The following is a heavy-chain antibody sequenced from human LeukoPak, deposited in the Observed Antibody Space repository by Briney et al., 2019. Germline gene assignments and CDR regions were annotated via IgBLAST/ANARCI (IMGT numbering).Heavy chain of an antibody. CDR1: GFTFSDYY. J-gene: IGHJ3*02. Sequence: PGGSLRLSCAASGFTFSDYYMSWIRQAPGKGLEWVACISSSGSTIYYADSVEGRFTISRDNAKNSLYLQMNSLRAEDTAVYYCARGVRRLWFGEPTGAFDIWGQGTVVTVSS. CDR2: ISSSGSTI. CDR3: ARGVRRLWFGEPTGAFDI. D-gene: IGHD3-10*01. V-gene: IGHV3-11*04.